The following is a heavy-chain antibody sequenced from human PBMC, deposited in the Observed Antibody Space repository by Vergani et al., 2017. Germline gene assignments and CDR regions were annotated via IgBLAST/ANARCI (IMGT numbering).Heavy chain of an antibody. CDR1: GGTFSSYA. CDR2: IIPIFGTA. V-gene: IGHV1-69*06. J-gene: IGHJ5*02. D-gene: IGHD2-15*01. Sequence: QVQLVQSGAEVKKPGSSVKVSCKASGGTFSSYAISWVRQAPGQGLEWMGGIIPIFGTANYAQKFQGRVTTTADKSTSTAYMELRNLRSEDTAVYYCARDLCSGGSCYRGWFDPWGQGTLVTVSS. CDR3: ARDLCSGGSCYRGWFDP.